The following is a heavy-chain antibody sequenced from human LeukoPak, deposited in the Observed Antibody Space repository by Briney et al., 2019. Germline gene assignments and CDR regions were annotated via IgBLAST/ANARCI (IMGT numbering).Heavy chain of an antibody. V-gene: IGHV1-24*01. CDR2: FDPEDGET. CDR1: GYTLTELS. Sequence: ASVKVFCKVSGYTLTELSMHWVRQAPGKGLEWMGGFDPEDGETIYAQKFQGRVTMTEDTSTDTAYMELSSLRSEDTAVYYCATRRPAAILDYFDYWGQGTLVTVSS. J-gene: IGHJ4*02. D-gene: IGHD2-2*02. CDR3: ATRRPAAILDYFDY.